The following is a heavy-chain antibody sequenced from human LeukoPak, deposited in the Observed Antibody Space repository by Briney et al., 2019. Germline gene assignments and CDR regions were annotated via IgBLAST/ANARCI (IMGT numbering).Heavy chain of an antibody. CDR3: ARAPRVYYYDSSGYLYYFYMDV. CDR1: GGSLTNYY. V-gene: IGHV4-59*01. J-gene: IGHJ6*03. D-gene: IGHD3-22*01. CDR2: IYYSGST. Sequence: SETLSLTCTVSGGSLTNYYWTWIRQPPGKGLEWIGYIYYSGSTNYNPSLKSRVTISVDRSKNQFSLQLSSVTASDTAVYYCARAPRVYYYDSSGYLYYFYMDVWGKGTTVTISS.